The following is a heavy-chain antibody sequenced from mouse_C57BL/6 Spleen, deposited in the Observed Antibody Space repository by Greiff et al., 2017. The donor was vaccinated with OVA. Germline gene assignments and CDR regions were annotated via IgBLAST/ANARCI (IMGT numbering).Heavy chain of an antibody. CDR3: ARERFYYDYEDY. Sequence: VPLQQPGTELVQPGASVKLSCKASGYTFTSYWMHWVKQRPGQGLEWIGNINPSNGGTNYNEKFKSKATLTVDKSSSTAYMQLSSLTSEDSAVYYCARERFYYDYEDYWGQGTTLTVSS. CDR1: GYTFTSYW. V-gene: IGHV1-53*01. D-gene: IGHD2-4*01. J-gene: IGHJ2*01. CDR2: INPSNGGT.